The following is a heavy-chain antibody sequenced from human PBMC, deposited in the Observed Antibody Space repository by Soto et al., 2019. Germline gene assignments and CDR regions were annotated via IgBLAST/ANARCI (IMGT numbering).Heavy chain of an antibody. CDR1: GYSLTSYW. CDR3: GRLKLEPTGYYYYYYGMDV. V-gene: IGHV5-51*01. CDR2: IYPGDSDT. J-gene: IGHJ6*02. D-gene: IGHD1-1*01. Sequence: PGESLKISCKGSGYSLTSYWLGWVRQMPGKGLEWMGIIYPGDSDTRYSPSFQGQVTISADRSISTAYLQWSSLKASDTAMYYCGRLKLEPTGYYYYYYGMDVWGQGTKVPVSS.